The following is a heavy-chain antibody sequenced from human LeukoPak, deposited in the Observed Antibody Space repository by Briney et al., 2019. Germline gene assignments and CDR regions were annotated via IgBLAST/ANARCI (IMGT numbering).Heavy chain of an antibody. CDR1: GYTFTSYV. J-gene: IGHJ4*02. V-gene: IGHV1-3*01. D-gene: IGHD6-19*01. Sequence: ASVKVSCKASGYTFTSYVMHWVRQAPGQRLEWMGWINAGNGNTKYSQKFQGRVTITRDTSASTAYMELSSLRSEDTAVYYCARRSIAVGVLDYWGQGTLVTVSS. CDR3: ARRSIAVGVLDY. CDR2: INAGNGNT.